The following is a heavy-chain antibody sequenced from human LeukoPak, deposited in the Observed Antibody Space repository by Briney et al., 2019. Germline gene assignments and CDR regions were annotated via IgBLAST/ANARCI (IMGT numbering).Heavy chain of an antibody. J-gene: IGHJ6*02. CDR3: ARVVTPDYYYYGMDV. D-gene: IGHD4-23*01. Sequence: GGSLRLSCAASGFTFSSYAMHWVRHAPGKGLEWVAVISYDGSNKYYADSVKGRFTISRDNSKNTLYLQMNSLRAEDTAVYYCARVVTPDYYYYGMDVWGQGTTVTVS. CDR1: GFTFSSYA. CDR2: ISYDGSNK. V-gene: IGHV3-30-3*01.